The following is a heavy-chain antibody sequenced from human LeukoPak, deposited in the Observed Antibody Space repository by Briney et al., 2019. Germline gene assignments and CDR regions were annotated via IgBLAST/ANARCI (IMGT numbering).Heavy chain of an antibody. V-gene: IGHV1-18*01. CDR3: ARDRVGSGPPNY. J-gene: IGHJ4*02. CDR1: GYTFTSYG. D-gene: IGHD6-19*01. Sequence: GASVTVSCTSSGYTFTSYGISWVRQAPGQGLEWMGWISAYNGNTDYAQKFQGRLTMTTDTSTSTAYMELRSLRSDDTAVYYCARDRVGSGPPNYWGRGTLVTVSS. CDR2: ISAYNGNT.